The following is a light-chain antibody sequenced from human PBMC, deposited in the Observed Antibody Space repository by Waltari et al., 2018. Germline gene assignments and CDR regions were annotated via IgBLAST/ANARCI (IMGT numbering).Light chain of an antibody. CDR1: QGVSSW. Sequence: DIQMTQSPSSLSASVGDRVTITCRASQGVSSWLAWYQQKPGKAPNLLIYKTSNLQSGVPSRLSGSGSGTDFTLTINSLQPEDFATYYCQQYSSSPLTFGQGTKLEI. CDR2: KTS. CDR3: QQYSSSPLT. V-gene: IGKV1-12*01. J-gene: IGKJ2*01.